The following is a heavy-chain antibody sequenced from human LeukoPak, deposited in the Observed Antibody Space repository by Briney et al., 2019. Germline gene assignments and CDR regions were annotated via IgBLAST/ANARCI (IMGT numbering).Heavy chain of an antibody. CDR2: ISYDGSNK. CDR1: GFTFSSYA. V-gene: IGHV3-30*04. J-gene: IGHJ3*02. Sequence: GGSLRLSCAASGFTFSSYAMHWVRQAPGKGLEWVAVISYDGSNKYYADSVKGRFTISRDNSKNTLYLQMNSLRAEDTAVYYCARDRAFDIWGQGTMVTVSS. CDR3: ARDRAFDI.